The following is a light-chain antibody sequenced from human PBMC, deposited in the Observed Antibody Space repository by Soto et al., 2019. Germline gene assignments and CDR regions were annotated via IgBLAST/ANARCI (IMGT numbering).Light chain of an antibody. J-gene: IGKJ4*01. CDR2: GAS. V-gene: IGKV3-15*01. Sequence: EIVMTQSPATLSVSPGERAALSCRASQSLTSYLAWFQQKPGQAPSLLIYGASTRATGVLDRFSGSGSGTEFTLTINSLQSEDFAVYFCQQYYSWPLTFGGGTKVEIK. CDR3: QQYYSWPLT. CDR1: QSLTSY.